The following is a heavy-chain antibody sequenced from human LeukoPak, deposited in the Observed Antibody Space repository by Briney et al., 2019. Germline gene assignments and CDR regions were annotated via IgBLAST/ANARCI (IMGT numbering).Heavy chain of an antibody. Sequence: GGSLRLSCAASGFTFSSYAMNWVRQAPGKGLEWVSGISGSGTNTDYIDSVKGRFTVSRDNSKNTLYLQMSSLRAEDTAVYYCAKVPLTMIVVDHIWGAFDIWGQGTMVTVSS. V-gene: IGHV3-23*01. D-gene: IGHD3-22*01. CDR2: ISGSGTNT. J-gene: IGHJ3*02. CDR1: GFTFSSYA. CDR3: AKVPLTMIVVDHIWGAFDI.